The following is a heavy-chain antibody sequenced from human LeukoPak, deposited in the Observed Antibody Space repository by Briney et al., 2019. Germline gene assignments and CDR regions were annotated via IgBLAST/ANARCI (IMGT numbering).Heavy chain of an antibody. V-gene: IGHV4-34*01. CDR2: INHSGST. Sequence: SETLSLTCAVYGGSFSGYYWSWIRQPPGKGLEWIGEINHSGSTNYNPSLKSRVTISVDTSKDQFSLKLSSVTAADTAVYYCARGKLRYFDWSPFDYWGQGTLVTVSS. CDR1: GGSFSGYY. J-gene: IGHJ4*02. D-gene: IGHD3-9*01. CDR3: ARGKLRYFDWSPFDY.